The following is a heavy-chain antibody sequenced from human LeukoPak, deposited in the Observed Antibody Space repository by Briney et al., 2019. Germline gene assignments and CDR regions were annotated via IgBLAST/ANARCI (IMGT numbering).Heavy chain of an antibody. Sequence: ASVKVSCKASGYIITTYAVHWVRQAPGQRLEWMGWINAGNGNTKYSQKFQGRVTFTRNTSANTAYMELSSLRSEDTAVYYCARVYGVSGFTHFDPWGQGTLVTVSS. D-gene: IGHD4/OR15-4a*01. CDR2: INAGNGNT. V-gene: IGHV1-3*01. CDR1: GYIITTYA. J-gene: IGHJ5*02. CDR3: ARVYGVSGFTHFDP.